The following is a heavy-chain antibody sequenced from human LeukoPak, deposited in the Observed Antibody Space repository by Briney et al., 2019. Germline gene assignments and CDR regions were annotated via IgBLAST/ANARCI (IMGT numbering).Heavy chain of an antibody. CDR1: GFTFSSYA. V-gene: IGHV3-21*01. J-gene: IGHJ4*02. CDR3: ARGVGNYRYYFDS. CDR2: VSSSGAYM. Sequence: GSLRLSCAAPGFTFSSYAMNWIRQAPGKGLEWVSSVSSSGAYMYYADLVEGRFTISRDNAMNSLFLQMNSLRAEDTAVYYCARGVGNYRYYFDSWGQGTLVTVSS. D-gene: IGHD3-22*01.